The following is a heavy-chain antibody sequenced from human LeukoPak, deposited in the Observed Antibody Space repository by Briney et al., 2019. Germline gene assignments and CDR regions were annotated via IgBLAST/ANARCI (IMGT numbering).Heavy chain of an antibody. D-gene: IGHD6-13*01. CDR3: ARGLDSSSWYGYYYYGMDV. CDR1: GFTFSSYW. CDR2: IKQDGSEK. V-gene: IGHV3-7*01. J-gene: IGHJ6*02. Sequence: GGSLRLSCAASGFTFSSYWMSWVRQAPGMGLEWVASIKQDGSEKYYVDSVKGRFTISRDNAKNSLYLQMNSLRAEDTAVYYCARGLDSSSWYGYYYYGMDVWGQGTTVTVSS.